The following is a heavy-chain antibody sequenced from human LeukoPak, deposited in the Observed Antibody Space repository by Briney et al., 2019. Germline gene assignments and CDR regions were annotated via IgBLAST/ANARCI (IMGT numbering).Heavy chain of an antibody. D-gene: IGHD5-18*01. Sequence: SETLSLTCAVPGGSVNSCDWWSWVRQPPGKGLEWIGEIYHSGSTNYNPSLKSRVTISVDRSKNQFSLKLSSVTAADTAVYYCASGDTTMAIDYWGQGTLVTVSS. J-gene: IGHJ4*02. CDR1: GGSVNSCDW. CDR3: ASGDTTMAIDY. CDR2: IYHSGST. V-gene: IGHV4-4*02.